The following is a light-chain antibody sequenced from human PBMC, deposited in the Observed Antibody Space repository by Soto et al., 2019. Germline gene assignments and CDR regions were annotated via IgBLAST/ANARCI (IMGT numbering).Light chain of an antibody. V-gene: IGLV2-14*03. CDR1: SSDVGHSNH. Sequence: QSALTQPGSVSGSPGQSITISCTGSSSDVGHSNHVSWYQQHPGKAPKLIIYGVTNRPSGISNRFSGSKSGSTASLTISGLQPEDEADYYCNSYTISTTYVFGTGTKLTVL. J-gene: IGLJ1*01. CDR3: NSYTISTTYV. CDR2: GVT.